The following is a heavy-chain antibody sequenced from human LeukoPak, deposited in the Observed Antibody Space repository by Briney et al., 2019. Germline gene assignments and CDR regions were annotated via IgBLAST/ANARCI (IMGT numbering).Heavy chain of an antibody. V-gene: IGHV3-66*04. CDR2: IYSGGST. J-gene: IGHJ4*02. CDR3: ARRGYGDYAPFDY. Sequence: PGGSLRLSCAAPGLNFDDYAIHWVRQAPGKGLEWVSVIYSGGSTYYADSVKGRFPISRDNSKNTLYLQMNSLRAEDTAVYYCARRGYGDYAPFDYWGQGTLVTVSS. D-gene: IGHD4-17*01. CDR1: GLNFDDYA.